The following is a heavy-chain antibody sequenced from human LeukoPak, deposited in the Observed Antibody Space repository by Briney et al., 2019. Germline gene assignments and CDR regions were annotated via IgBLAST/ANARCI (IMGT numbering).Heavy chain of an antibody. D-gene: IGHD5-18*01. V-gene: IGHV1-69*06. CDR1: GGTFSSYA. CDR3: ATVGHTASDY. Sequence: SVKVSCKASGGTFSSYAISWVRQAPGQGLEWMGGIIPIFGTANYAQKFQGRVTMTEDTSTDTAYMELSSLRSEDTAVYYCATVGHTASDYWGQGTLVTVSS. J-gene: IGHJ4*02. CDR2: IIPIFGTA.